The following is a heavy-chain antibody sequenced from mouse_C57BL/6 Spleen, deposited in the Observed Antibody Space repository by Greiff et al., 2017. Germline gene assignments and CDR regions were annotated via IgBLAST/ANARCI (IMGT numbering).Heavy chain of an antibody. D-gene: IGHD1-1*01. V-gene: IGHV1-15*01. CDR1: GYTFTDYE. Sequence: VQLQQSGAELVRPGASVTLSCKASGYTFTDYEMHWVKQTPVHGLEWIGAIDPETGGTAYNQKFKGKAILTADKSSSTAYMELRSLTSEDSAVYYCTRGDYYGSSYGYFGGWGTGTTVTVAS. CDR2: IDPETGGT. J-gene: IGHJ1*03. CDR3: TRGDYYGSSYGYFGG.